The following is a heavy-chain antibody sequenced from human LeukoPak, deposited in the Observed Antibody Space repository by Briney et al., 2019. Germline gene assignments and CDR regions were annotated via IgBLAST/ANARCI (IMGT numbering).Heavy chain of an antibody. CDR1: GGSININNYY. V-gene: IGHV4-39*07. CDR3: ARVFAVPYFDY. D-gene: IGHD6-19*01. J-gene: IGHJ4*02. Sequence: SETLSLTCSVSGGSININNYYWAWVRQPPGKALEWVGSIYYTGNTFYNPSLQSRVTMSVDTSKNQFSLKLKSVTAADTAVYYCARVFAVPYFDYGGQGTLVTVSS. CDR2: IYYTGNT.